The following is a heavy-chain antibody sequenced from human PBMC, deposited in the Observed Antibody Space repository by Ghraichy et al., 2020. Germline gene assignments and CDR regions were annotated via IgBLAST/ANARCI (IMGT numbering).Heavy chain of an antibody. CDR3: ASSRRMYYYDSGIYKNDVIYGMDV. CDR2: IYYSGST. CDR1: GGSISSSSYY. J-gene: IGHJ6*02. Sequence: SETLSLTCTVSGGSISSSSYYWGWIRQPPGKGLEWIGSIYYSGSTYYNPSLKSRVTISVDTSKNQFSLKLSSVTATDTAVYYCASSRRMYYYDSGIYKNDVIYGMDVWGQGTTVTVS. D-gene: IGHD3-10*01. V-gene: IGHV4-39*01.